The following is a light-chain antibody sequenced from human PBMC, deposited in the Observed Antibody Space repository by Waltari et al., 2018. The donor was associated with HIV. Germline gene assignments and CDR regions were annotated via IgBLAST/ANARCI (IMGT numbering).Light chain of an antibody. Sequence: QSVLTQPPSASWTPGQGVSISCSGSNSNIGSNTVNWYRQPPGTAPTLLIYSNKQRPSGVPDRFAGSKSGTSASLAISGLQSEDEADYYCAAWDDSLSWVFGRGTKLTVL. V-gene: IGLV1-44*01. CDR1: NSNIGSNT. CDR2: SNK. J-gene: IGLJ3*02. CDR3: AAWDDSLSWV.